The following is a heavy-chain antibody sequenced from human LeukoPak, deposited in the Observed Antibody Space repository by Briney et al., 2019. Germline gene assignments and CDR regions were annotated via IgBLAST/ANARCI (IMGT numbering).Heavy chain of an antibody. J-gene: IGHJ5*02. CDR2: INGSGNS. V-gene: IGHV4-34*01. Sequence: PSETLSLTCALYGGSFSAYYWAWIRQSPVKGLEWIGEINGSGNSNYNPSLKSRVTISLDTSKNQFSLKLTSVTAADSARYFLARAPRMRQVGPRWLDPWGQGTLVTVSS. D-gene: IGHD1-26*01. CDR3: ARAPRMRQVGPRWLDP. CDR1: GGSFSAYY.